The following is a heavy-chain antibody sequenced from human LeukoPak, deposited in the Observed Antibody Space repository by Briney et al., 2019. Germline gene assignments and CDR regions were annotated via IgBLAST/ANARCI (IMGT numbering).Heavy chain of an antibody. Sequence: GGSLRLSCAASGFAFSSYAMSWVRQAPGKGLEWVSAISGSGGSTYYADSVKGRFTISRDNSKNTLYLQMNSLRAEDTAVYYCARGPYGDSDAFDIWGQGTMVTVSS. CDR2: ISGSGGST. CDR1: GFAFSSYA. CDR3: ARGPYGDSDAFDI. D-gene: IGHD4-17*01. J-gene: IGHJ3*02. V-gene: IGHV3-23*01.